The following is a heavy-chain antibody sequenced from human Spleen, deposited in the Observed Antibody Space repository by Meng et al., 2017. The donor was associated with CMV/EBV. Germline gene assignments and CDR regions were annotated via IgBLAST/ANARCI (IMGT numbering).Heavy chain of an antibody. CDR1: GFTVSTNY. J-gene: IGHJ5*02. CDR2: IYSGGTT. CDR3: ASTLYSSRRWFDP. V-gene: IGHV3-66*02. Sequence: GGSLRLSCAASGFTVSTNYMDWVRQAPGKGLEWVSVIYSGGTTYYADSVKGRFTISRDNSKNTLYLQMNSLTVEDTAVYYCASTLYSSRRWFDPWGQGTLVTVSS. D-gene: IGHD6-13*01.